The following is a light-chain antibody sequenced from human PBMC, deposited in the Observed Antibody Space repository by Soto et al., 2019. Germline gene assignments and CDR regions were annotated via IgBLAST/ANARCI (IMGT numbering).Light chain of an antibody. CDR1: QSISSY. Sequence: DIQMTQSPSSLSASVGDRVTITCRASQSISSYLNWYQQKPGKAPKLLIYAASSLQSGVPSRFSGIGSGTDFTLTINSLQPEDFATYYCQQSYSTPRRTFGQGTKVEIK. CDR2: AAS. CDR3: QQSYSTPRRT. J-gene: IGKJ1*01. V-gene: IGKV1-39*01.